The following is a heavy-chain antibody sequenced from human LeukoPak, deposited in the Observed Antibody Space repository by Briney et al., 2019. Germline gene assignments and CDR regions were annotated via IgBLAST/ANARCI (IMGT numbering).Heavy chain of an antibody. Sequence: GGSLRLSCAASGFTFSSYAMHWVRQAPGKGLEWVAVISYDGSNKYYADSVKGRFTISRDNSKNTLYLQMNSLRAEDTAVYYCARDGPVAGVELDQWGQGTLVIVSS. CDR1: GFTFSSYA. V-gene: IGHV3-30-3*01. CDR3: ARDGPVAGVELDQ. J-gene: IGHJ4*02. CDR2: ISYDGSNK. D-gene: IGHD6-19*01.